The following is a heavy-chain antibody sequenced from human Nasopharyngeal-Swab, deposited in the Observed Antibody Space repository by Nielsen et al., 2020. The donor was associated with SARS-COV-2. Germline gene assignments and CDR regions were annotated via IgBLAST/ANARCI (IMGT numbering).Heavy chain of an antibody. J-gene: IGHJ6*03. V-gene: IGHV4-34*01. D-gene: IGHD3-9*01. CDR3: ARGGADDILTGPYYYYYYYMDV. CDR2: INHSGST. Sequence: WIRQPPGKGLEWIGEINHSGSTNYNPSLKSRVTISVDTSKNQFSLKLSSVTAADTAVYYCARGGADDILTGPYYYYYYYMDVWGKGTTVTVSS.